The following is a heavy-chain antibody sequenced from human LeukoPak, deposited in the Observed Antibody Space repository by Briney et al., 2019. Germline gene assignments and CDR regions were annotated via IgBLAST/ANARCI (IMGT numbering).Heavy chain of an antibody. V-gene: IGHV3-21*01. D-gene: IGHD4-23*01. CDR1: GGSFSTYY. Sequence: PSETLSLTCTVSGGSFSTYYWGWIRQAPGKGLEWVSSIRSSASYIHYADSVKGRFTISRDNAKNSLSLQMDSLRGEDTAVYYCATDGGNYGYFQHWGQGTLVTVSS. CDR2: IRSSASYI. J-gene: IGHJ1*01. CDR3: ATDGGNYGYFQH.